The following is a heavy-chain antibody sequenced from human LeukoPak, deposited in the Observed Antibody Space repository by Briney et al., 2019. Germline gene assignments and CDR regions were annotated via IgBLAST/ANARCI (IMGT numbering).Heavy chain of an antibody. CDR3: ARENYADLFDY. V-gene: IGHV3-48*01. Sequence: PGGSLRLSCAASGFTFKNYNMHWVRQVPGKGLECISYISSSSSSIYSADSVQGRFTVSRDNAKNSLFLQMNSLRAEDTAVYYCARENYADLFDYWGQGTLVTVSS. D-gene: IGHD3-16*01. CDR1: GFTFKNYN. J-gene: IGHJ4*02. CDR2: ISSSSSSI.